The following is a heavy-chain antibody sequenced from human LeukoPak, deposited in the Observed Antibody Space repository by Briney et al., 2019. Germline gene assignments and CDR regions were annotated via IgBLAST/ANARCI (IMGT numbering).Heavy chain of an antibody. V-gene: IGHV4-59*01. CDR1: GGSFSGYY. CDR2: IYYSGST. Sequence: SETLSLTCAVYGGSFSGYYWSWIRQPPGKGLEWIGYIYYSGSTNYNPSLKSRVTISVDTSKNQFSLKLSSVTAADTAVYYCASTLEGATTWFDPWGQGTLVTVSS. CDR3: ASTLEGATTWFDP. D-gene: IGHD1-26*01. J-gene: IGHJ5*02.